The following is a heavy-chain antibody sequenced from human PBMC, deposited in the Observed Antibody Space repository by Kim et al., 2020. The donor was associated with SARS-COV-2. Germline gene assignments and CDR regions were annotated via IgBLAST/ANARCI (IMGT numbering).Heavy chain of an antibody. J-gene: IGHJ6*02. CDR3: ARGVGTMVRGVHYYYYGMDV. CDR1: GFTVSSNY. Sequence: GGSLRLSCAASGFTVSSNYMSWVRQAPGKGLEWVSVIYSGGSTYYADSVKGRFTISRDNSKNTLYLQMNSLRAEDTAVYYCARGVGTMVRGVHYYYYGMDVWGQGTTVTVSS. V-gene: IGHV3-66*01. D-gene: IGHD3-10*01. CDR2: IYSGGST.